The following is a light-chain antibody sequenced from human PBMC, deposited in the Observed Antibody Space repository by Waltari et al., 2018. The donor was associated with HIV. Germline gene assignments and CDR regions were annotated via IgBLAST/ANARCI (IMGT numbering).Light chain of an antibody. Sequence: QSVLTQPPSVSAAPGQRVTIPCSGRSSTIGNNYVSWYQHLPGAAPKLLIYDNNNRPSGIPDRFSGSKSGTSATLVITGLQTGDEADYYCGTWDSSLSAVFGGGTKLTVL. J-gene: IGLJ3*02. CDR1: SSTIGNNY. CDR2: DNN. V-gene: IGLV1-51*01. CDR3: GTWDSSLSAV.